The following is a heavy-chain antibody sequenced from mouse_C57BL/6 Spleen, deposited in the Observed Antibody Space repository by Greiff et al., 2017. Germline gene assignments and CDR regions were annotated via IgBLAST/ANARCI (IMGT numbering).Heavy chain of an antibody. CDR3: ARSYYSNYEGGYYYAMDD. V-gene: IGHV1-64*01. Sequence: QVQLQQPGAELVKPGASVKLSCKASGYTFTSYWMHWVKQRPGQGLEWIGMIHPNSGSTNYNEKFKSKATLTVDKSSSTAYMQLSSLTSEDSAVYYCARSYYSNYEGGYYYAMDDWGQGTSVTVSS. CDR2: IHPNSGST. CDR1: GYTFTSYW. J-gene: IGHJ4*01. D-gene: IGHD2-5*01.